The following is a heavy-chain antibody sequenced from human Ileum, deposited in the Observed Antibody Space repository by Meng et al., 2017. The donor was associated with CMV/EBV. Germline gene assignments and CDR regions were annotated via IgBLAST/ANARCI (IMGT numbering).Heavy chain of an antibody. CDR2: INPNSGGT. Sequence: SGYTFTGYYRHWVRQAPGQGLEWMGWINPNSGGTNYAQKFQGRVTMTRDTSISTAYMELSRLRSDDTAVYYCAREVNGFDYGSGSHRYWGQGTLVTVSS. J-gene: IGHJ4*02. D-gene: IGHD3-10*01. CDR1: GYTFTGYY. V-gene: IGHV1-2*02. CDR3: AREVNGFDYGSGSHRY.